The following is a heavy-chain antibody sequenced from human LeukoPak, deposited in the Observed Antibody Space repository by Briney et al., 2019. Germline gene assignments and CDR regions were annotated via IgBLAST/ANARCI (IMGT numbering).Heavy chain of an antibody. Sequence: SVKVSCKASAGSFSSKAISWVRQAPGQGLEWMGGIIPIFETPNYAQKFQGRVTITADESTNTAYMELSSLRSEDTAVYFCATSRRIHGSGLAVRYSWLDPWGPGTLVTVSS. CDR2: IIPIFETP. CDR1: AGSFSSKA. V-gene: IGHV1-69*13. CDR3: ATSRRIHGSGLAVRYSWLDP. D-gene: IGHD3-10*01. J-gene: IGHJ5*02.